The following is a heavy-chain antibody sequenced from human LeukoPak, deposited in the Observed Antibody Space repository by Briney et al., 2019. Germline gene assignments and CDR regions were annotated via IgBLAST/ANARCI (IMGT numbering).Heavy chain of an antibody. CDR3: ARLGADGVFDVAAFDI. D-gene: IGHD3-10*01. CDR2: IYYSGST. CDR1: GGSISSYY. J-gene: IGHJ3*02. Sequence: PSQTLSLTCTVSGGSISSYYWSSIRQPPRKRLKWIGYIYYSGSTNYNPSLKGRVTKSVDTSKDQFTLKLSPVTAAGTAVYYCARLGADGVFDVAAFDIWGRGTMVSVSS. V-gene: IGHV4-59*08.